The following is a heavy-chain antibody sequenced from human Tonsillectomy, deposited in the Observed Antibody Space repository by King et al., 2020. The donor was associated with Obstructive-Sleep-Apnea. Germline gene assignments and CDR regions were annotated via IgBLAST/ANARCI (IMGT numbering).Heavy chain of an antibody. CDR2: MYSSGNT. D-gene: IGHD5-12*01. Sequence: QLQESGPGLVKPSETLSLTCTVSGGSISNYYWSWIRQPPGKGLEWIGYMYSSGNTNFNPSLKSRVTISADTSKITFSLRLSPVTAADTAVYYCARHRGVEDYGGYGDYFDYWGQGTLVTVSS. CDR1: GGSISNYY. V-gene: IGHV4-59*08. J-gene: IGHJ4*02. CDR3: ARHRGVEDYGGYGDYFDY.